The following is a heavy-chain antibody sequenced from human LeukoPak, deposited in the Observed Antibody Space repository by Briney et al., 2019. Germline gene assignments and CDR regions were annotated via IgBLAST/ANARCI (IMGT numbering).Heavy chain of an antibody. Sequence: PSETLSLTCTVSGGSISSYYWSWIRQPAGTALEWIGRIYTSGTITYNPSLKSRVTMSVDTSKNQFSLKLSSVTAADTAVYYCARVDSSGWYGRWYFDYWGQGTLVTVSS. J-gene: IGHJ4*02. CDR1: GGSISSYY. V-gene: IGHV4-4*07. CDR3: ARVDSSGWYGRWYFDY. CDR2: IYTSGTI. D-gene: IGHD6-19*01.